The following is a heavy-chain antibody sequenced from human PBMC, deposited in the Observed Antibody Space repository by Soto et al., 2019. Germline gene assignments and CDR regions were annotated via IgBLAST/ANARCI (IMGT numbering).Heavy chain of an antibody. CDR1: GFTFSSYG. CDR3: ARDSITGTTGYYYGMDV. CDR2: IWYDGSNK. J-gene: IGHJ6*02. D-gene: IGHD1-7*01. Sequence: QVQLVESGGGVVQPGRSLRLSCAASGFTFSSYGMHWVRQAPGKGLEWVAVIWYDGSNKYYADSVKGRFTISRDNPKNTVYLQMNSLRAEDTAVYYCARDSITGTTGYYYGMDVWGQGTTVTVSS. V-gene: IGHV3-33*01.